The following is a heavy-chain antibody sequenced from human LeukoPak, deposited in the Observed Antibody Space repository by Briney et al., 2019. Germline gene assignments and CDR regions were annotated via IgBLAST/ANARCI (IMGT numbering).Heavy chain of an antibody. CDR2: IYYSGST. CDR1: GGSISSSSHF. V-gene: IGHV4-39*01. CDR3: ARWEESDAFDI. J-gene: IGHJ3*02. Sequence: SETLSLTCSVSGGSISSSSHFWGWIRQPPGKGLEWIGSIYYSGSTNYNPSLKSRVTISVDTTKNQFSLRLSSVTAADTAVYYCARWEESDAFDIWGQGTMVTVSS. D-gene: IGHD1-26*01.